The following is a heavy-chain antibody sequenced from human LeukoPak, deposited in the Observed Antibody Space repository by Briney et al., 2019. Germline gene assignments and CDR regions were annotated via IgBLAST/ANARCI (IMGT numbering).Heavy chain of an antibody. Sequence: GGSLRLSCAASGFTFSSYGMHWVRQAPGKGLEWVAFIRYDGSNKYYADSVKGRFTISRDNYKNTLYLQMNSLRAEDTAVYYCAKIYCSSTSCYWDYYYYMDVWGKGTTVTVSS. CDR1: GFTFSSYG. CDR3: AKIYCSSTSCYWDYYYYMDV. D-gene: IGHD2-2*01. V-gene: IGHV3-30*02. J-gene: IGHJ6*03. CDR2: IRYDGSNK.